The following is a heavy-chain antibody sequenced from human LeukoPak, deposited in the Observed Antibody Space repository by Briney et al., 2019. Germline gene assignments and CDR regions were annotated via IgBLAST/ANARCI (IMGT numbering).Heavy chain of an antibody. J-gene: IGHJ5*02. V-gene: IGHV1-2*02. D-gene: IGHD2-15*01. CDR3: AREPTFTDIVVVVASNWFDP. CDR2: INPNSGGT. Sequence: ASVKVSCKASGYTFTGYYMHRVRQAPGQGLEWMGWINPNSGGTNYAQKFQGRVTMTRDTSISTAYMELSRLRSDDTAVYYCAREPTFTDIVVVVASNWFDPWGQGTLVTVSS. CDR1: GYTFTGYY.